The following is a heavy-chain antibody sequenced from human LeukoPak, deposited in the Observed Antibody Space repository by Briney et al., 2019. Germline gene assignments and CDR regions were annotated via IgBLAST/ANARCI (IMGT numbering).Heavy chain of an antibody. D-gene: IGHD3-10*01. CDR2: IRSNTYGGTT. Sequence: PGGSLRLSCTASGFRLSDYYMSWIRQAPGKGLEWVGFIRSNTYGGTTEYAASVKGRFTISRDDSKSIAYLQMNSLKTEDTAVYYCTRYRGFFDYWGQGTLVTVSS. V-gene: IGHV3-49*03. J-gene: IGHJ4*02. CDR1: GFRLSDYY. CDR3: TRYRGFFDY.